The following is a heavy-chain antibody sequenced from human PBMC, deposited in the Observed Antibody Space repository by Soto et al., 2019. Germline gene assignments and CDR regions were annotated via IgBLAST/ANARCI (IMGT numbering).Heavy chain of an antibody. D-gene: IGHD6-6*01. J-gene: IGHJ4*02. CDR1: GYTFTNYG. CDR2: ISAYNGNT. V-gene: IGHV1-18*01. Sequence: QVQLVQSGPEVKKPGASVKVSCKASGYTFTNYGISWVRQAPGQGLEWMGWISAYNGNTDYAQKFQGRVTMTADTSTSTAYIELRSLRSDDTAVYWCARDRSSSSLWGQGTLVTVSS. CDR3: ARDRSSSSL.